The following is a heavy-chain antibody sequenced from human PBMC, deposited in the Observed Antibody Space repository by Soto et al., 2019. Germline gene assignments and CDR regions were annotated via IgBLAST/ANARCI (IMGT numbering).Heavy chain of an antibody. Sequence: QAQVVQSGAEVRKPGSSVKLSCKASEGTFNSYAIAWVRQAPGKGLEWMGGIIPYYNTLNYAQKFQDRVTITADDSTNTVYMELSSLRSDDTAVYFCASGASRGYPYFFDSWAQGTLVTVSS. D-gene: IGHD6-13*01. J-gene: IGHJ4*02. CDR2: IIPYYNTL. V-gene: IGHV1-69*01. CDR3: ASGASRGYPYFFDS. CDR1: EGTFNSYA.